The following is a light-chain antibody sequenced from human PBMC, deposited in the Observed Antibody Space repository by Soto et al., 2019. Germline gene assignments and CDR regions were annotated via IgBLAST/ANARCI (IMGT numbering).Light chain of an antibody. CDR3: QKSYSTSWT. Sequence: DIQMTQSPSSLSASVGDRVTITCQASQDISNYLNWYQQKPGKAPKLLIYAASSLQSGVPSRFSGSGSGTDFTLTISSLQPEDFATYYCQKSYSTSWTCGQGTKGDIK. CDR2: AAS. V-gene: IGKV1-39*01. CDR1: QDISNY. J-gene: IGKJ1*01.